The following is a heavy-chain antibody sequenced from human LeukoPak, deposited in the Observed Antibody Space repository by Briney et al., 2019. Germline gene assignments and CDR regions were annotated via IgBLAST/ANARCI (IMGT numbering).Heavy chain of an antibody. V-gene: IGHV3-23*01. D-gene: IGHD2-15*01. CDR1: GITFSSYG. J-gene: IGHJ6*03. CDR2: ISSAGGTT. Sequence: GGSLRLSCAASGITFSSYGMSWVRQAPGKGLEWVSSISSAGGTTYYAGSVKGRFTISRDNSKNTLYLQMNSLRAEDTAIYYCAKNGDRGAYCTGGTCYPYFYYYMDVWGKGTTVTI. CDR3: AKNGDRGAYCTGGTCYPYFYYYMDV.